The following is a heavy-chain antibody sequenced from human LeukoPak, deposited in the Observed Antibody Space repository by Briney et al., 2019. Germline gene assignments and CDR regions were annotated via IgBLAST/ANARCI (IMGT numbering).Heavy chain of an antibody. CDR1: GGSFSGYY. V-gene: IGHV4-34*01. Sequence: SETLPLTCAVYGGSFSGYYWSWIRQPPGKGLEWIGEINHSGSTNYNPSLKSRVTISVDTSKNQFSLKLSSVTAADTAVYYCAAPKWGYDFWSGYPRLDYWGQGTLVTVSS. D-gene: IGHD3-3*01. J-gene: IGHJ4*02. CDR2: INHSGST. CDR3: AAPKWGYDFWSGYPRLDY.